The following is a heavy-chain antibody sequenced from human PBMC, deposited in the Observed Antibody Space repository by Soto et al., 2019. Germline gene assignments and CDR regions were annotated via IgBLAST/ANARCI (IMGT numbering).Heavy chain of an antibody. CDR2: IFYSGGT. Sequence: LSLPFTVSGGSMNNFYWTWIRQPPGRGLEWIGNIFYSGGTNYNPSLKSRVTISVDTSKNQFSLNLNSLTAADTAVYYCARDRIHYDFWSEAYYYYGMDVWGQGTTVTVSS. CDR1: GGSMNNFY. D-gene: IGHD3-3*01. V-gene: IGHV4-59*01. J-gene: IGHJ6*02. CDR3: ARDRIHYDFWSEAYYYYGMDV.